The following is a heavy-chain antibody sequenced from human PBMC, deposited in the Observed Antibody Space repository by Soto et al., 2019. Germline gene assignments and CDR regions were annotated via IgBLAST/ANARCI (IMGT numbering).Heavy chain of an antibody. CDR3: ARDISLSSSKGGDYYYGMDV. Sequence: QVQLVQSGAEVKKPGSSVKVSCKASGGTFSSYAISWVRQAPGQGLEWMGGIIPIFGTANYAQKFQGRVTITADESTSTAYMELSSLRSEDTAVYYCARDISLSSSKGGDYYYGMDVWGQGTTVTVSS. CDR2: IIPIFGTA. V-gene: IGHV1-69*01. D-gene: IGHD6-6*01. CDR1: GGTFSSYA. J-gene: IGHJ6*02.